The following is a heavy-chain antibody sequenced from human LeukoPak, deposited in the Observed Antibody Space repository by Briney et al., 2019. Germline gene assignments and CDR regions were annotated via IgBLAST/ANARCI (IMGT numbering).Heavy chain of an antibody. V-gene: IGHV1-18*04. CDR2: ISAYNGNT. CDR3: ARDLCSSTSCYVDY. Sequence: ASVKVSCKASGYTFTSYGISWVRQAPGQGLEWMGWISAYNGNTNYAQKLQGRVTMTTDTSTSTAYMELRSLRYDDTAVYYCARDLCSSTSCYVDYFGQGTLVTGSS. J-gene: IGHJ4*02. CDR1: GYTFTSYG. D-gene: IGHD2-2*01.